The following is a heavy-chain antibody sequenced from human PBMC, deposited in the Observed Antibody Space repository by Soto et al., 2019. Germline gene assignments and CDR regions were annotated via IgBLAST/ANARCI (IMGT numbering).Heavy chain of an antibody. J-gene: IGHJ5*02. V-gene: IGHV4-31*03. CDR2: IYDNGTT. Sequence: SETLSLTCTVSGASISSGGYYWSWIRQDPGKGLEWLGYIYDNGTTYYNPSLKSRVSISRDKSKNQFSLKMTSLTAADTAVYYCASGQVGATTRFDPWGQGTKVTVSS. CDR1: GASISSGGYY. D-gene: IGHD1-26*01. CDR3: ASGQVGATTRFDP.